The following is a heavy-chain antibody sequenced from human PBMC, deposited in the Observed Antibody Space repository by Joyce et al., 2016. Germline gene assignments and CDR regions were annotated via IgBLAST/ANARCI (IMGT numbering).Heavy chain of an antibody. CDR1: GFSFSGYY. J-gene: IGHJ4*02. CDR3: AREYGGTFYFDY. V-gene: IGHV1-2*02. CDR2: INPDRGDT. D-gene: IGHD4-23*01. Sequence: QVQLVQSGAEVKNPGASVKVSCKASGFSFSGYYIHWVRQAPGQGREWMGWINPDRGDTIDAQKFQGRVTMTRDTSISTVYLELGRLTSDDTALYYCAREYGGTFYFDYWGQVTLVTVSS.